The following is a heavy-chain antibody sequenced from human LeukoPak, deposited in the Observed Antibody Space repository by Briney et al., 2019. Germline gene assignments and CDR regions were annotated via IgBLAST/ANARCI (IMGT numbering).Heavy chain of an antibody. D-gene: IGHD2-2*01. J-gene: IGHJ6*03. CDR2: FDPEDGET. CDR1: GYTLIELS. Sequence: GASVKVSCKVAGYTLIELSMHWVRRAPGKGLEWMGGFDPEDGETIYAQKFQGRVTMTEDTSTDTAYMELSSLRSEDTAVYYCATDVSVVVPAATAGPHYYYYYSNVWGKGTTVTVSS. V-gene: IGHV1-24*01. CDR3: ATDVSVVVPAATAGPHYYYYYSNV.